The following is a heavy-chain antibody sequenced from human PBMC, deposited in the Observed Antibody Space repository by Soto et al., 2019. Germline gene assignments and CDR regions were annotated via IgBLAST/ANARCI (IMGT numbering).Heavy chain of an antibody. J-gene: IGHJ6*02. Sequence: SVKVSCKASGGTFSSYAISWVRQAPGQWLEWMGGIIPIFGTANYAQKFQGRVTITADESTSTAYMELSSLRSEDTAVYYCARGKRVGAAAGAYYYGMDVWGQGTTVTVSS. D-gene: IGHD6-13*01. CDR1: GGTFSSYA. CDR2: IIPIFGTA. V-gene: IGHV1-69*13. CDR3: ARGKRVGAAAGAYYYGMDV.